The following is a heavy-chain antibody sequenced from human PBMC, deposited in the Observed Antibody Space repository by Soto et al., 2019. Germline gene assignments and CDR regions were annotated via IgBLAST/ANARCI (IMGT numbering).Heavy chain of an antibody. CDR2: ISSNVGST. CDR3: ARFSYGVYDY. Sequence: GWSLRLSCSASGFTFSSYAMHWVRQAPGKGLEYGSAISSNVGSTYYADSVKGRFTISRDNSKNTLYLQMGSLRAEDMAVYYCARFSYGVYDYWGQGTMVNVSS. V-gene: IGHV3-64*02. J-gene: IGHJ4*02. CDR1: GFTFSSYA. D-gene: IGHD4-17*01.